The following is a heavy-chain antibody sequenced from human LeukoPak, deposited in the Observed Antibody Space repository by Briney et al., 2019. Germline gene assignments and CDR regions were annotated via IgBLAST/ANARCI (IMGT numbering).Heavy chain of an antibody. CDR3: ATCDISFDN. V-gene: IGHV4-4*07. CDR1: GDSISTYS. CDR2: LYATATT. Sequence: PSETLSLTCTVSGDSISTYSWNWIRQPAGRGLEWLGRLYATATTNYNPSLKSRVTVSVDTSKNQFSLKLSSVTAADTAMYYCATCDISFDNWGQGTLVTVSS. J-gene: IGHJ4*02. D-gene: IGHD2-21*02.